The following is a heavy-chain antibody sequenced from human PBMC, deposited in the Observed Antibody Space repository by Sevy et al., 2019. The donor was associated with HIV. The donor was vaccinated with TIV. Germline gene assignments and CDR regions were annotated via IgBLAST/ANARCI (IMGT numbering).Heavy chain of an antibody. V-gene: IGHV3-7*01. CDR3: ARDDATVSRRGLRYYYYGTDV. D-gene: IGHD2-2*01. J-gene: IGHJ6*02. Sequence: GGSLRLSCAASGFTFSTYWMSWFRQAPGKGLEWVANINEDGTEKFYVDSVKGRFTMSRDNAKNSLYLQMNSLRAEDAAVYYCARDDATVSRRGLRYYYYGTDVWGQGTTVTVSS. CDR2: INEDGTEK. CDR1: GFTFSTYW.